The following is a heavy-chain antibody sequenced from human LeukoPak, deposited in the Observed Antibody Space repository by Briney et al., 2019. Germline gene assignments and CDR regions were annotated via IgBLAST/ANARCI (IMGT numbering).Heavy chain of an antibody. V-gene: IGHV3-7*03. J-gene: IGHJ4*02. CDR2: IKQDGNEK. D-gene: IGHD2-2*01. CDR1: GFIFSSYW. Sequence: GGSLRPSCTASGFIFSSYWMTWVRQAPGKGLEWVANIKQDGNEKYYVDSVKGRFTISRDNAQNSLYLQMNSLRADDTAVYYCARKLGYCTGASCYVDYWGQGTLVTVSS. CDR3: ARKLGYCTGASCYVDY.